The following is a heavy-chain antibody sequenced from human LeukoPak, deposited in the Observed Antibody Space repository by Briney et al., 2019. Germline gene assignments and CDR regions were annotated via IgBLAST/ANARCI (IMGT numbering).Heavy chain of an antibody. D-gene: IGHD4-11*01. CDR2: IRYDGSNK. CDR3: AKDHMTTLDY. J-gene: IGHJ4*02. V-gene: IGHV3-30*02. Sequence: GGSLRLSCAASGFTFSSYGMHWVRQAPGKGLERVAFIRYDGSNKYYADSVKGRFTISRDNSKNTLYLQMNSLRAEDTAVYYCAKDHMTTLDYWGQGTLVTVSS. CDR1: GFTFSSYG.